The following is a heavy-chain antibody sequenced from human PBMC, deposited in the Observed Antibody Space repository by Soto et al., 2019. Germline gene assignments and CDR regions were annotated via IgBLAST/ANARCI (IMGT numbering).Heavy chain of an antibody. Sequence: SGPTLVNPTQTLTLTCTFSGFSLSTSGMCVSWIRQPPGKALEWLALIDWDDDKYYSTSLKTRLTISKDTSKNQVVLTMTNMDPVDTATYYCARIAVAGTLHYYGMDVWGHGTTVTVSS. J-gene: IGHJ6*02. CDR1: GFSLSTSGMC. D-gene: IGHD6-19*01. CDR3: ARIAVAGTLHYYGMDV. CDR2: IDWDDDK. V-gene: IGHV2-70*01.